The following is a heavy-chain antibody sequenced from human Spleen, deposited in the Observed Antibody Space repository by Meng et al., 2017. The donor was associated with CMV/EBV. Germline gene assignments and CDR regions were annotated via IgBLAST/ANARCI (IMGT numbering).Heavy chain of an antibody. CDR3: ARAGSMVPGGMDV. CDR1: GYTFTGYY. Sequence: ASVKVSCKASGYTFTGYYMHWVRQAPGQGLEWMGWINPNSGGTNYAQKCQGRVTMTRDTSISTAYMELSRLRSDDTAVYYCARAGSMVPGGMDVWGQGTTVTVSS. CDR2: INPNSGGT. D-gene: IGHD4/OR15-4a*01. V-gene: IGHV1-2*02. J-gene: IGHJ6*02.